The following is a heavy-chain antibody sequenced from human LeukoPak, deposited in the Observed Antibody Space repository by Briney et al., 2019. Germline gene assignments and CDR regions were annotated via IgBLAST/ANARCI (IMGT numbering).Heavy chain of an antibody. Sequence: GASVKVSCKASGYTFTSFGINWVRQATGQGLEWMGWMNPNSGNTGYAQKFQGRVTMTRNTSISTAYMELSSLRSEDTAVYYCARHSGARNDAFDIWGQGTMVTVSS. CDR2: MNPNSGNT. V-gene: IGHV1-8*01. D-gene: IGHD1-26*01. CDR1: GYTFTSFG. J-gene: IGHJ3*02. CDR3: ARHSGARNDAFDI.